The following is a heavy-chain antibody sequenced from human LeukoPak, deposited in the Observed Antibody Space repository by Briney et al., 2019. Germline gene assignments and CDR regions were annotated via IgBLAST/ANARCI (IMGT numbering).Heavy chain of an antibody. CDR3: ARNLGV. D-gene: IGHD3-16*01. V-gene: IGHV4-59*01. Sequence: SQTLSLTCTVSGGSISSYYWSWIRQPPGKGLEWIGYIYYSGSTNYNPSLKSRVTISVDTSKNQFSLKLSSVTAADTAVYYCARNLGVWGQGTLVTVSS. CDR1: GGSISSYY. J-gene: IGHJ4*02. CDR2: IYYSGST.